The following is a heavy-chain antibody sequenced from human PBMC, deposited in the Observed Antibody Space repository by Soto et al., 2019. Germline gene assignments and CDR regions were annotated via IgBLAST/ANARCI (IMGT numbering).Heavy chain of an antibody. D-gene: IGHD3-22*01. CDR2: IYYSGST. V-gene: IGHV4-39*01. J-gene: IGHJ4*02. Sequence: SETLSLTCTVSGGSISSSSYYWGWIRQPPGKGLEWIGSIYYSGSTYYNPSLKSRVTISVDTSKNQFSLKLSSVTAADTAVYYCARQRDYYDTSGDSYFDYWGQGTLVTGSS. CDR3: ARQRDYYDTSGDSYFDY. CDR1: GGSISSSSYY.